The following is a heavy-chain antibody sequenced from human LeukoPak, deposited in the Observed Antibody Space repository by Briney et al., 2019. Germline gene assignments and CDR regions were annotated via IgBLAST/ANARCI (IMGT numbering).Heavy chain of an antibody. CDR2: IYYSRST. D-gene: IGHD4-17*01. CDR1: GGSFSGYY. Sequence: ASETLSLTCAVYGGSFSGYYWSWIRQPPGKGLEWIGYIYYSRSTNYKPSLKSRITISVDTSKNQFSLNLSSVTAADTAVYYCARGYGNFDYWGQGTLVTVSS. V-gene: IGHV4-59*01. J-gene: IGHJ4*02. CDR3: ARGYGNFDY.